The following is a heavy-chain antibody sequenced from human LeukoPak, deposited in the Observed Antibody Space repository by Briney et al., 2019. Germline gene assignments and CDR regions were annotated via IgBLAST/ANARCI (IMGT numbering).Heavy chain of an antibody. V-gene: IGHV3-7*05. CDR3: ARDLLGITTRPSFDY. CDR2: IKQDGSER. Sequence: GGSLSLSCAASGFTFSSYWMSWVRQAPGKGLEWVANIKQDGSERYYVDSVKGRFTISRDNAKNSLYLQMNSLRAEDTAVYYCARDLLGITTRPSFDYWGQGTLVTVSS. D-gene: IGHD6-6*01. CDR1: GFTFSSYW. J-gene: IGHJ4*02.